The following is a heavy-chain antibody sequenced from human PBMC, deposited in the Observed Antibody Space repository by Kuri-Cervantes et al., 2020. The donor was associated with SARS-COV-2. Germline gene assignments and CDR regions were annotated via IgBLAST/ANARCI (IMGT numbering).Heavy chain of an antibody. J-gene: IGHJ3*02. CDR1: GFTFSSYG. Sequence: LSLTCAASGFTFSSYGMHWVRQAPGKGLEWVAVISYDGSNKYYADSVKGRFTISRDSSKNTLSLQMNSLRAEDTAVYYCARVRNVVARVVHAFDIWGQGTVVTVSS. V-gene: IGHV3-30*03. CDR2: ISYDGSNK. CDR3: ARVRNVVARVVHAFDI. D-gene: IGHD2-15*01.